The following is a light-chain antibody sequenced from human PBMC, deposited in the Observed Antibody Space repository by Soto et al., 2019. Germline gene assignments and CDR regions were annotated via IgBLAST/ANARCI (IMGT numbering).Light chain of an antibody. CDR1: QTISYY. J-gene: IGKJ3*01. CDR2: SAS. Sequence: DIQMTQSPSSLSASVGGRVPIACRASQTISYYVNRYQQKPGKAPMRLIYSASSLQSGGPSRLSGSGSGTDLTLNISDLRPEDFATYYCQQSFSIPFTFGPGTKVDIK. V-gene: IGKV1-39*01. CDR3: QQSFSIPFT.